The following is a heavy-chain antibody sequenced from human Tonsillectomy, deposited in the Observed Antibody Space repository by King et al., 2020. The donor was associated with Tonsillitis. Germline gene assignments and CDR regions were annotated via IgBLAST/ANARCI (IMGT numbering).Heavy chain of an antibody. V-gene: IGHV5-51*01. CDR3: ARLTGTTGYYYFGMDV. D-gene: IGHD1-1*01. CDR1: GYSFTSHW. Sequence: VQLVESGAEVKKPGESLKISCKTSGYSFTSHWIGWVRQMPGKGLEWMGIIYPGNSDTRCSPSFEGQVTISADKSISTAYLQWSSLKASDTAMYYCARLTGTTGYYYFGMDVWGQGTTVTVSS. CDR2: IYPGNSDT. J-gene: IGHJ6*02.